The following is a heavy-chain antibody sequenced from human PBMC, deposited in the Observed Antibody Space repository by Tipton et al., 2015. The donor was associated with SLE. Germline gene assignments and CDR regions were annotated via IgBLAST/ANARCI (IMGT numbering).Heavy chain of an antibody. Sequence: QLVQSGPEVKKPGSSVKVSCKSSGGTFSSYDISWVRQAPGQGLEWLGGIIPIFGTTDYAQKFQGRVTITTDESTITAYMELSSLRSEDTAVYYCATSFYYYYGLDVWGQGTSVTVSS. V-gene: IGHV1-69*05. CDR2: IIPIFGTT. CDR1: GGTFSSYD. CDR3: ATSFYYYYGLDV. J-gene: IGHJ6*02.